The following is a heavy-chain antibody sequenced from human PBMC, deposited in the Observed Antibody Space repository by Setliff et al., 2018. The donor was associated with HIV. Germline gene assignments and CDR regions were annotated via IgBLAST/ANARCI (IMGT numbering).Heavy chain of an antibody. Sequence: SVKVSCKIFGGTLSSHALSWVRQAPGQGLEWMGGIIPIFDRTNYAQKLQGRVTITADESTSTAYMELSSLRSEDTAVYYCARDPFPSTNYYDSSAYPFAEYFHHWGQGTLVTVSS. CDR2: IIPIFDRT. V-gene: IGHV1-69*13. CDR1: GGTLSSHA. J-gene: IGHJ1*01. D-gene: IGHD3-22*01. CDR3: ARDPFPSTNYYDSSAYPFAEYFHH.